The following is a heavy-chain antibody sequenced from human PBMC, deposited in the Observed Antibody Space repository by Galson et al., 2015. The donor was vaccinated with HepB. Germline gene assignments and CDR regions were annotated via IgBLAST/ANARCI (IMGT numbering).Heavy chain of an antibody. CDR2: ISYDGLNT. D-gene: IGHD5-12*01. CDR1: GFTFSTYG. J-gene: IGHJ2*01. V-gene: IGHV3-30*03. Sequence: LRLSCAASGFTFSTYGMHWVRQAPGKGLEWVAVISYDGLNTYYADSVKGRFTISRDSSKNTLHLQMNSLRAEDTAVYYCARDAGSGYESSYWYFDLWGRGTLVTVSS. CDR3: ARDAGSGYESSYWYFDL.